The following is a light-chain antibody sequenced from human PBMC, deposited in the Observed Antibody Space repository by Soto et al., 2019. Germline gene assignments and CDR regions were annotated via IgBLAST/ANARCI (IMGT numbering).Light chain of an antibody. CDR1: SSDVGGYNY. Sequence: QSALTQPASVSGSPGQSITISCTGTSSDVGGYNYVSWYQQHPGNAPKLMIYEVSNRPSGVSNRFSGSKSGYTASLTISGLQAEDEADYYCSSYTGSGTLVFGGGTKLTVL. CDR2: EVS. V-gene: IGLV2-14*01. J-gene: IGLJ2*01. CDR3: SSYTGSGTLV.